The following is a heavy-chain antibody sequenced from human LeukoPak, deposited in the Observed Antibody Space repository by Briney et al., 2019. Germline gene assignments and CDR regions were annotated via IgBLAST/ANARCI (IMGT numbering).Heavy chain of an antibody. J-gene: IGHJ6*02. CDR2: ISGSGGST. CDR3: AKDLLAAAGFYYYYYGMDV. V-gene: IGHV3-23*01. Sequence: GGSLRLSCAAPGFTFSSYAMSWVRQAPGKGLEWVSAISGSGGSTYYADSVKGRFTISRDNSKNTLYLQMNSLRAEDTAVYYCAKDLLAAAGFYYYYYGMDVWGQGATVTVSS. CDR1: GFTFSSYA. D-gene: IGHD6-13*01.